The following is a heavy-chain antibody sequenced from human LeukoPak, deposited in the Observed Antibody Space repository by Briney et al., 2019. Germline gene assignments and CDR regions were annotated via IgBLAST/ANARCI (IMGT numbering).Heavy chain of an antibody. CDR2: INHSGST. V-gene: IGHV4-34*01. CDR3: ARDRYYDFWSGYYTGYYYYMDV. Sequence: SETLSLTCAVYGGSFSGYYWSWIRQPPGKGLEWIGEINHSGSTNYNPSLKSRVTISVDTSKNQFSLKLSSVTAADTAVYYCARDRYYDFWSGYYTGYYYYMDVWGKGTTVIVSS. D-gene: IGHD3-3*01. CDR1: GGSFSGYY. J-gene: IGHJ6*03.